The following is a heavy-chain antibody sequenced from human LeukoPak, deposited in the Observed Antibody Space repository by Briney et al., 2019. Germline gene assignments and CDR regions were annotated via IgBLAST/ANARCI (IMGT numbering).Heavy chain of an antibody. J-gene: IGHJ5*02. D-gene: IGHD4-11*01. CDR1: GGSISSYY. CDR2: IYTSGST. V-gene: IGHV4-4*07. CDR3: AAGRTTVSDNWFDP. Sequence: PSETLSLTCTVSGGSISSYYWSWIRQPAGKGLEWIGRIYTSGSTNYNPSLKSRVTMSVDTSKNQFSLELSSVTAADTAVYYCAAGRTTVSDNWFDPWGQGTLVTVSS.